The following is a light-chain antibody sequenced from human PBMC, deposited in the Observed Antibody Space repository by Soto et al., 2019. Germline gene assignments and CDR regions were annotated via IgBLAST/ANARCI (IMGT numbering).Light chain of an antibody. J-gene: IGKJ3*01. CDR1: QRVNSNY. CDR3: QQYTASSGIFT. V-gene: IGKV3-20*01. CDR2: GAS. Sequence: VLMQSPGTMSLSPGERATLSCRASQRVNSNYFAWYQQKPGQAPRLLVFGASTRATGIPDRFSGSGSGTDFILTISRVEPEDFAVYYCQQYTASSGIFTFGPGTKVDIK.